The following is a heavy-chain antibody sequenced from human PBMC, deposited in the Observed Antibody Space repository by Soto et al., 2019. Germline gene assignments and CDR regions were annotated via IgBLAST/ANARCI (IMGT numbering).Heavy chain of an antibody. CDR1: GFTFSTYS. CDR2: ISSGTTYI. CDR3: ASSVSSGSPFDY. J-gene: IGHJ4*02. D-gene: IGHD6-19*01. V-gene: IGHV3-21*01. Sequence: EVQLVESGGGLVKPGGSLRLSCAASGFTFSTYSMNWVSQAPGKGLEWVSSISSGTTYIYYADSVKGRFTISRDNAKNSLFLQMNSLRAEDTAVYYCASSVSSGSPFDYWGQGTLVTVSS.